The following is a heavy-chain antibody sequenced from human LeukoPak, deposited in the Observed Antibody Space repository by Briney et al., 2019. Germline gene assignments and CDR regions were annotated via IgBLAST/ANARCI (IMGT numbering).Heavy chain of an antibody. CDR1: GYTLTELS. CDR3: ARDATKWEPDIYYFDY. CDR2: FDPEDGET. Sequence: ASVKVSCKVSGYTLTELSMHWVRQAPGKGLEWMGGFDPEDGETIYAQKFQGRVTMTEDTSTDTAYMELSSLRSEDTAVYYCARDATKWEPDIYYFDYWGQGTLVTVSS. V-gene: IGHV1-24*01. D-gene: IGHD1-26*01. J-gene: IGHJ4*02.